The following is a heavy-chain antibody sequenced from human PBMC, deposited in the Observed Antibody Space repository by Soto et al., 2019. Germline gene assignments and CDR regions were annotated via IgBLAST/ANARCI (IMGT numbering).Heavy chain of an antibody. J-gene: IGHJ4*02. CDR2: IIPIFGTA. D-gene: IGHD3-10*01. CDR1: GGTISSYA. V-gene: IGHV1-69*13. Sequence: SVKVSCKASGGTISSYAISWVRQAPGQGLEWMGGIIPIFGTANYAQKFQGRVTITADESTSTAYMELSSLRSEDTAVYYCARDLLGRDYGSGIDYWGQGTLVTVSS. CDR3: ARDLLGRDYGSGIDY.